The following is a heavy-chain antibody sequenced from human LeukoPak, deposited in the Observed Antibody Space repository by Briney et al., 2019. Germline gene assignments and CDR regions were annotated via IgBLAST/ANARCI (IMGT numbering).Heavy chain of an antibody. CDR2: LNLESGKT. V-gene: IGHV1-69-2*01. D-gene: IGHD1-7*01. J-gene: IGHJ5*02. CDR1: GYTFTDYY. Sequence: ASVKISCKVSGYTFTDYYMHWVRQAPGKGLAWMGLLNLESGKTLYTEKFQGRVTITADTSTDTAYMELSSLRSADTAVYYCATAPNWNYRNWFDPWGQGTLVTVSS. CDR3: ATAPNWNYRNWFDP.